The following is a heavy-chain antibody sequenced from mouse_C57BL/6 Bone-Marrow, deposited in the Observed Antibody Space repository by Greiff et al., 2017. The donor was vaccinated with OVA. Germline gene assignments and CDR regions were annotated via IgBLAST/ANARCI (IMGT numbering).Heavy chain of an antibody. CDR1: GYTFTDYY. CDR3: ARGLPLYAMYY. J-gene: IGHJ4*01. Sequence: VQLQQSGAELVRPGASVKLSCKASGYTFTDYYINWVKQRPGQGLEWIARIYPGSGNTYYNEKFKGKATLTAEKSSSTAYMQLSSLTSEDSAVYFGARGLPLYAMYYWGQGTSVTVSS. V-gene: IGHV1-76*01. D-gene: IGHD2-2*01. CDR2: IYPGSGNT.